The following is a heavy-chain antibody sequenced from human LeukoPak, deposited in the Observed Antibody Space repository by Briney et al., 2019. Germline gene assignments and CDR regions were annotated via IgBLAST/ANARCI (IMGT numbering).Heavy chain of an antibody. Sequence: NPSETLSLTCTVSGGSMSPYYGSWIRQPPGKGPEWIGYFYTRGTTHYNPSLKSRVTMSVDTSNNQFLLNLSSVTAADTAVYYCARHGDFWGGRSWFDPWGQGTLVTVSS. CDR1: GGSMSPYY. D-gene: IGHD3-3*01. J-gene: IGHJ5*02. CDR3: ARHGDFWGGRSWFDP. CDR2: FYTRGTT. V-gene: IGHV4-4*09.